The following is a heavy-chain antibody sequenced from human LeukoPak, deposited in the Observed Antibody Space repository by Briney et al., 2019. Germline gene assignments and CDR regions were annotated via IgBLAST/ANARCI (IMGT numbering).Heavy chain of an antibody. CDR3: ARSGGYSSGGGYFDY. Sequence: SETLSLTCAVSGGSISSSNWWSWVRQPPGKGLEWIGEIYHSGSTNYNPSLKSRVTISVDKSKNQFSLKLSSVTAADTAVYYCARSGGYSSGGGYFDYWGQGTLVTVSS. D-gene: IGHD6-19*01. CDR1: GGSISSSNW. CDR2: IYHSGST. J-gene: IGHJ4*02. V-gene: IGHV4-4*02.